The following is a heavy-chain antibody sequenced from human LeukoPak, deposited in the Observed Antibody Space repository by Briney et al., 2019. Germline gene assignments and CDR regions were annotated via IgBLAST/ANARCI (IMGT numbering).Heavy chain of an antibody. V-gene: IGHV3-48*01. Sequence: GGSLRLSCAASGFTFSSYSMNWVRQAPGKGLEWVSYISRSSSTIYYADSVKGRFTISRDNAKNSLYLQMNSLRAEDTAVYYCARDFNGSGSYYFGLFDYWGQGTLVTVSS. D-gene: IGHD3-10*01. CDR1: GFTFSSYS. J-gene: IGHJ4*02. CDR3: ARDFNGSGSYYFGLFDY. CDR2: ISRSSSTI.